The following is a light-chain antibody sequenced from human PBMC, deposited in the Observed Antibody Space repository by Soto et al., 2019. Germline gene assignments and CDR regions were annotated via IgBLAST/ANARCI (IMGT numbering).Light chain of an antibody. Sequence: QPVLTQPPSASGTPGQRVTISCSGSSSNIGSNTVNWYQQLPGTAPKLLIYSNNQRPSGVPDRFSGSKSGTSASLALSGLQSEDEADYYCAAWDDSLNAVVFGGGTKLTVL. V-gene: IGLV1-44*01. J-gene: IGLJ2*01. CDR1: SSNIGSNT. CDR2: SNN. CDR3: AAWDDSLNAVV.